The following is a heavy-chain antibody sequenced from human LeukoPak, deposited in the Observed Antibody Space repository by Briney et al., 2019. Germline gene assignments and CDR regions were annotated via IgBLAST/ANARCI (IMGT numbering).Heavy chain of an antibody. J-gene: IGHJ5*02. CDR3: ARGVLRFLEWFFPNWFDP. CDR2: IYYSGST. CDR1: GGSISSGGYY. V-gene: IGHV4-31*03. D-gene: IGHD3-3*01. Sequence: SQTLSLTCTVSGGSISSGGYYWSWIRQHPGMGLEWIGYIYYSGSTYYNPSLKSRVTISVDTSKNQFSLKLSSVTAADTAVYYCARGVLRFLEWFFPNWFDPWGQGTLVTVSS.